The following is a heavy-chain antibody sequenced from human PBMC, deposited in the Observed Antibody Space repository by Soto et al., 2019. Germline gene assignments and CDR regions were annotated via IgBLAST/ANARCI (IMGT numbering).Heavy chain of an antibody. V-gene: IGHV4-59*01. J-gene: IGHJ4*02. CDR2: IYYSGSP. Sequence: SETLSLTCTVSGGSISSYYWSWIRQPPGKGLEWIGYIYYSGSPNYNPSLKSRVTISVDTSKNQFSLKLSSVTAADAAVYYCARFITRPHCGGDCYYFDYWGQGTLVTVSS. CDR1: GGSISSYY. D-gene: IGHD2-21*02. CDR3: ARFITRPHCGGDCYYFDY.